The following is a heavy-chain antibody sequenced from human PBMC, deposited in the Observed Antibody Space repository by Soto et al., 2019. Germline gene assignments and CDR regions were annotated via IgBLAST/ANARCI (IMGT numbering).Heavy chain of an antibody. J-gene: IGHJ6*02. V-gene: IGHV1-69*12. CDR2: IIPIFDTA. CDR3: AGHSSGVPGYYYGMDV. D-gene: IGHD3-22*01. CDR1: GGTFSSYA. Sequence: QVQLVQSGAEVKKPGSSVKVSCKASGGTFSSYAISWVRQAPGQGLEWMGGIIPIFDTADYAQKFKGRVTITADESTNTAYMELSGLRSEDTAVYYCAGHSSGVPGYYYGMDVWGQGTTVTVSS.